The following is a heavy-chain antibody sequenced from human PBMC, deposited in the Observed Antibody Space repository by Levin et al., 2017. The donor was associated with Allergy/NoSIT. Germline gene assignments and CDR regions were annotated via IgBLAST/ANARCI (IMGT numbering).Heavy chain of an antibody. Sequence: SETLSLTCAVSGGSISSSNWWSWVRQPPGKGLEWIGEIYHSGSTNYNPSLKSRVTISVDKSKNQFSLKLSSVTAADTAVYYCARIRIEYSSGWYVRFASHYYGMDVWGQGTTVTVSS. CDR2: IYHSGST. CDR3: ARIRIEYSSGWYVRFASHYYGMDV. D-gene: IGHD6-19*01. V-gene: IGHV4-4*02. CDR1: GGSISSSNW. J-gene: IGHJ6*02.